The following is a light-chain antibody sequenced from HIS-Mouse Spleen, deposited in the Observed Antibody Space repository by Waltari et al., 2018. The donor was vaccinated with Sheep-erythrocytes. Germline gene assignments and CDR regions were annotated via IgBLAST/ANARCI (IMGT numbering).Light chain of an antibody. J-gene: IGLJ1*01. CDR1: SSYVGGYNY. CDR3: CSYAGSYNHV. CDR2: DVS. V-gene: IGLV2-11*01. Sequence: QSALTQPASVSGSPGQSITISCTGTSSYVGGYNYVSWYQQYPGKAPKLMIYDVSKRPSGVPDRFSGSKSGNTASLTISGLQAEDEADYYCCSYAGSYNHVFATGTKVTVL.